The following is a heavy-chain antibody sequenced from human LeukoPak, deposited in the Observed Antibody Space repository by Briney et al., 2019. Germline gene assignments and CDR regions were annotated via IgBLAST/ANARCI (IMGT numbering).Heavy chain of an antibody. CDR1: GGSFSGYY. CDR3: ARGPLSTAVAGRPFDY. CDR2: INHSGST. Sequence: SETLSLTCAVYGGSFSGYYWSWIRQPPGKGLEWIGEINHSGSTNYNPSLKSRVTISVQTSKNQFSLKLSSVTAADTAAYYCARGPLSTAVAGRPFDYWGQGTLVTVSS. D-gene: IGHD6-19*01. V-gene: IGHV4-34*01. J-gene: IGHJ4*02.